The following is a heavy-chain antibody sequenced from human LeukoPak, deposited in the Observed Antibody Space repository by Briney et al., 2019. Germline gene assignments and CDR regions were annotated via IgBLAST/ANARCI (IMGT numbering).Heavy chain of an antibody. CDR1: GGSISSGGYS. CDR2: IYYSGST. CDR3: ARHQVMGRRDSPFDY. Sequence: PSETLSLTCAVSGGSISSGGYSWSWIRQPPGKGLEWIGSIYYSGSTYYSPSLKSRVTISVDTSRNQFSLKLSSVTAADTAVYYCARHQVMGRRDSPFDYWGQGTLVTVSS. D-gene: IGHD3-16*01. J-gene: IGHJ4*02. V-gene: IGHV4-30-2*03.